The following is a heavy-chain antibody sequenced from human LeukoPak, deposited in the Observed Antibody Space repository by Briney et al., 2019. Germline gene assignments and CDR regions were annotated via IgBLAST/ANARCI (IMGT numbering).Heavy chain of an antibody. CDR1: GFTFTTYS. CDR2: ISSSSSTI. Sequence: GGSLRLSCAASGFTFTTYSMNWVRQAPGRGLEWVSYISSSSSTIYYADSVKGRFTISRDNSKNTLYLQMNSLRAEDTAMYYCARSSFCGGNCLNYFDYWGQGTLVTVSS. CDR3: ARSSFCGGNCLNYFDY. V-gene: IGHV3-48*01. J-gene: IGHJ4*02. D-gene: IGHD2-21*01.